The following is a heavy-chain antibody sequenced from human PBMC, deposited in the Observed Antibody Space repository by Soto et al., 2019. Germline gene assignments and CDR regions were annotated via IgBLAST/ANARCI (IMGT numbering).Heavy chain of an antibody. V-gene: IGHV3-72*01. CDR2: SRNKANSYTT. CDR1: GFTFSDYY. Sequence: EVQLAESGGGLVQPGGSLRLSCAASGFTFSDYYMDWVRQAPGKGLEWIARSRNKANSYTTEYAASVKGRFTISRDDTKSSLFLQMNSLESEDTAVYYCASGHCSCTCYSGVYWGQGTLVTVSS. CDR3: ASGHCSCTCYSGVY. D-gene: IGHD2-2*01. J-gene: IGHJ4*02.